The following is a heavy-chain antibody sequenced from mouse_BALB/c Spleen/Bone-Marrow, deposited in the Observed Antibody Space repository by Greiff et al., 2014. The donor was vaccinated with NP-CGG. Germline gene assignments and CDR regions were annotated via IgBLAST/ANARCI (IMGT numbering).Heavy chain of an antibody. CDR1: GFSLTSYG. J-gene: IGHJ1*01. CDR2: IWAGGST. Sequence: VQGVESGPGLVAPSQSLSITCTVSGFSLTSYGVHWVRQPPEKGLEWLGVIWAGGSTNYNSALMSRLSISKDNSKSQVFLKMSSLQTDDTAMYYCARAYGNYGYFDVWGAGTTVTVSS. D-gene: IGHD2-1*01. CDR3: ARAYGNYGYFDV. V-gene: IGHV2-9*02.